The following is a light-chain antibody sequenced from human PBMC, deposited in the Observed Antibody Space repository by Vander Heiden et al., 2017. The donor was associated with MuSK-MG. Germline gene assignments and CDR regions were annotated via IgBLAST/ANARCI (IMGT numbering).Light chain of an antibody. Sequence: DIQMTQSPSSLSASVGDRVTITCRASQSISSYLNWYQQKPGKAPKLLIYAASSLQSGVPSRFSGSGSGTDFTLTISSRQPEDFAPYYCQQSDSTPVYTFGQGTKLEIK. CDR1: QSISSY. J-gene: IGKJ2*01. CDR3: QQSDSTPVYT. CDR2: AAS. V-gene: IGKV1-39*01.